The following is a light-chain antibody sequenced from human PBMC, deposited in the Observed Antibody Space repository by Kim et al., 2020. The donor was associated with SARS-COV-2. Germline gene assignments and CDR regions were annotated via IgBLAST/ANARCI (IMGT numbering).Light chain of an antibody. CDR1: KLGHKY. CDR2: QDS. Sequence: SYELTQPPSVSVSPGQTASITCSGDKLGHKYACWYQQKPGHSPVLVIYQDSKRPSGIPERFSGSNSGNTATLTISGTQAMDEADYYCQAWDSSTVVFGGGTKVTVL. CDR3: QAWDSSTVV. V-gene: IGLV3-1*01. J-gene: IGLJ2*01.